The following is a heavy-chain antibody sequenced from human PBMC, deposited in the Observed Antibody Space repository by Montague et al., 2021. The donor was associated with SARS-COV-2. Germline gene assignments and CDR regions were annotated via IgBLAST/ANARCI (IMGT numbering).Heavy chain of an antibody. CDR2: ISSSSTTI. D-gene: IGHD3-22*01. J-gene: IGHJ6*02. CDR3: ARGGNLWDSSGYYREGYFYGMDV. Sequence: SLRLSCAASGFTFSSYSMNWVRQAPGKGLEWVSYISSSSTTIYYADSVKGRFTISRDNAKNSLYLQVNSLRAEDTVVYYCARGGNLWDSSGYYREGYFYGMDVWAKGPRSPSP. CDR1: GFTFSSYS. V-gene: IGHV3-48*04.